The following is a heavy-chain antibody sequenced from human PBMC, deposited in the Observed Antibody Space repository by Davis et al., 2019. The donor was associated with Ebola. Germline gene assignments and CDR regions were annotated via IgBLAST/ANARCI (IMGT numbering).Heavy chain of an antibody. V-gene: IGHV3-23*01. CDR1: GGSFSGYY. D-gene: IGHD6-19*01. CDR2: VTSSGGGT. J-gene: IGHJ6*04. Sequence: ETLSLTCAVYGGSFSGYYWSWIRQAPGKGLEWVSAVTSSGGGTYYADSVKGRFTISRDNSKNTLYLQMNSLRVEDTAVYYCAKGGSGWPSDYSYGMGVWGKGTTVTVSS. CDR3: AKGGSGWPSDYSYGMGV.